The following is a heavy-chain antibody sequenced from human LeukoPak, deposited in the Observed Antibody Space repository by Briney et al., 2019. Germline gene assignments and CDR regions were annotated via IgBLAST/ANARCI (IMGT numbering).Heavy chain of an antibody. CDR3: AKEIIAATTVQGFDY. CDR2: ISYDGSNK. J-gene: IGHJ4*02. Sequence: PGGSLRLSCAASGFTFSSYAMHWVRKAPGKGLEWVAVISYDGSNKYYADSVKGRFTISRDNSKNTLYLQMNSLRAEDTAVYYCAKEIIAATTVQGFDYWGQGTLVTVSS. V-gene: IGHV3-30-3*02. D-gene: IGHD2-15*01. CDR1: GFTFSSYA.